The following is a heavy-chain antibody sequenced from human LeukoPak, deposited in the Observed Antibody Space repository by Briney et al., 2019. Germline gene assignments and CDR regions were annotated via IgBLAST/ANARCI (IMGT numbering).Heavy chain of an antibody. CDR2: IRSKAFGGTT. V-gene: IGHV3-49*04. J-gene: IGHJ4*02. CDR1: GFTFGDYA. D-gene: IGHD4-11*01. CDR3: TRAPYNNYVNLEY. Sequence: GGSLRLSCPASGFTFGDYAMSWVRQAPGKGLEWLGFIRSKAFGGTTEYAASVKGRFTISRDDSKSIAYLQMNSLKTEDTAVYYCTRAPYNNYVNLEYWGQGTLVTVSS.